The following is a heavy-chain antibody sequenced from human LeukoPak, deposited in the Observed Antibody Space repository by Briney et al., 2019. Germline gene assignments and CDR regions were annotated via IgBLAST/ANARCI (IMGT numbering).Heavy chain of an antibody. Sequence: GESLQISCQGSGYSFTSYWIGWVRQMPGKGLEWMGIIYPGDSDTRYSPSFQGQVTISADKSISTAYLQWSSLKASDTAMYYCARHYYNDSSGSLYYFDYWGQGTLVTVSS. CDR1: GYSFTSYW. CDR2: IYPGDSDT. J-gene: IGHJ4*02. CDR3: ARHYYNDSSGSLYYFDY. V-gene: IGHV5-51*01. D-gene: IGHD3-22*01.